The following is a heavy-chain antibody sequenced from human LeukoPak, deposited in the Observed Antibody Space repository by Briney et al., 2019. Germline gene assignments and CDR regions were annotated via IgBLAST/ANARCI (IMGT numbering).Heavy chain of an antibody. CDR3: ARGRSAYDSSGYYYGN. CDR1: GGSFSGYY. D-gene: IGHD3-22*01. V-gene: IGHV4-34*01. CDR2: INHSGST. J-gene: IGHJ4*02. Sequence: SETLSLTCAVYGGSFSGYYWTWIRKPPGKGLEWIGEINHSGSTNYIPSLKSRVTMSVDTSKNQFSLNLSSVTAADTAVYYCARGRSAYDSSGYYYGNWGQGTLVTVSS.